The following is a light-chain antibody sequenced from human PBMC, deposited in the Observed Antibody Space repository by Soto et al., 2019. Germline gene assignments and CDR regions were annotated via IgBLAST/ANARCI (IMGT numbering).Light chain of an antibody. CDR2: DVS. CDR3: SSYTSSSTLMV. V-gene: IGLV2-14*01. J-gene: IGLJ2*01. Sequence: QSALTQPASVSGSPGQSITISCTGTSSDVGGYNYVSWYQQHPGKAPKLMIYDVSNRPSGGSNRFSGSKSGNTASLTISGLQADDEADYYCSSYTSSSTLMVFGGGTKLTVL. CDR1: SSDVGGYNY.